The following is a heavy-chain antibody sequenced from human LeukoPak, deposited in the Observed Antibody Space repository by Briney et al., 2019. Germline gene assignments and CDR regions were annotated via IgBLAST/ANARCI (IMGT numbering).Heavy chain of an antibody. J-gene: IGHJ4*02. CDR3: AREYGSGSYYTRYFDY. CDR2: ISSSSSTI. D-gene: IGHD3-10*01. CDR1: GFTFSSYS. Sequence: PGGSLRLSCAASGFTFSSYSMNWVRQAPGKGLEWVSYISSSSSTIYYADSVKGRFTISRDNAKNSLYLQMNSLRDEDTAVYYCAREYGSGSYYTRYFDYWGQGTLVTVSS. V-gene: IGHV3-48*02.